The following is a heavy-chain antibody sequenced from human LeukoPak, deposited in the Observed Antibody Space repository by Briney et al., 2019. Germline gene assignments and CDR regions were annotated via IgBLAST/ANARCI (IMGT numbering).Heavy chain of an antibody. D-gene: IGHD4-23*01. Sequence: ASVKVSCKASGGTFSSYAISWVRQAPGQGREWMGGIIPIFGTANYAQKFQGRVTITTDESTSTAYMELSSLRSEDTAVYYCARDWGGNSDYYYYYMDVWGKGTTVTVSS. CDR1: GGTFSSYA. V-gene: IGHV1-69*05. CDR3: ARDWGGNSDYYYYYMDV. CDR2: IIPIFGTA. J-gene: IGHJ6*03.